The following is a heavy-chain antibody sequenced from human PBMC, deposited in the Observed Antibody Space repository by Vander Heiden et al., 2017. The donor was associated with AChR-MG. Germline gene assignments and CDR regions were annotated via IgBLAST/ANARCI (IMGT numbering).Heavy chain of an antibody. D-gene: IGHD3-16*01. V-gene: IGHV3-30*02. Sequence: QVQLVESGGGVVQPGGSLRLSCAASGFTFSSYGMHWVRQAPGKGLEWVAFIRYDGSNKYYADAVKGRFTISRDNSKNTLYMQMNSLRAEDTAVYYCARDRASTFGVVEWDYWGQGTLVTVSS. CDR2: IRYDGSNK. CDR3: ARDRASTFGVVEWDY. CDR1: GFTFSSYG. J-gene: IGHJ4*02.